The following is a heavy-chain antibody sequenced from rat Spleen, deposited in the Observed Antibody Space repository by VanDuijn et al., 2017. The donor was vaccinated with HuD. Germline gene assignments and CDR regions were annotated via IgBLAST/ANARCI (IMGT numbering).Heavy chain of an antibody. Sequence: EVQLVETGGGLVQPGRSLKLSCEASGFTFSRYWMYWVRQAPGKGLEWVSSIDPDGGRTYYLDSVKGRFTISRDNAESTIYLQMNSLGSEDTATYYCARRAGDYWGQGVMVTVSS. V-gene: IGHV5-58*01. CDR1: GFTFSRYW. CDR2: IDPDGGRT. J-gene: IGHJ2*01. D-gene: IGHD4-1*01. CDR3: ARRAGDY.